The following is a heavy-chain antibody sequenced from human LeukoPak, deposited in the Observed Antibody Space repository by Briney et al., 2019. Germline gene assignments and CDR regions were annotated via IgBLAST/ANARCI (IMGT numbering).Heavy chain of an antibody. V-gene: IGHV3-11*06. Sequence: GGSLRLSCAASGFTFSDYYMSWIRQAPGKGLEWVSYISSSSSYTNHADSVKGRFTISRDNAKNSLYLQMNSLRAEDTAVYYCARDRGYYDSSAHLDYWGQGTLVTVSS. CDR1: GFTFSDYY. J-gene: IGHJ4*02. D-gene: IGHD3-22*01. CDR2: ISSSSSYT. CDR3: ARDRGYYDSSAHLDY.